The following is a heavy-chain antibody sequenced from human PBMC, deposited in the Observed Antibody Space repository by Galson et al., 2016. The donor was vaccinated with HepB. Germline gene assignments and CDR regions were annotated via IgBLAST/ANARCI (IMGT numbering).Heavy chain of an antibody. J-gene: IGHJ6*02. V-gene: IGHV3-21*01. Sequence: SLRLSCAASGFTFSSYWMHWVRQAPGKGLEWVSSISSSSNSIYDADSVEGRFTISRDNAKNSLFLQMNSLRAEDAAVYYCARDERWPRGMDVWGQGTTVTVSS. D-gene: IGHD6-19*01. CDR3: ARDERWPRGMDV. CDR1: GFTFSSYW. CDR2: ISSSSNSI.